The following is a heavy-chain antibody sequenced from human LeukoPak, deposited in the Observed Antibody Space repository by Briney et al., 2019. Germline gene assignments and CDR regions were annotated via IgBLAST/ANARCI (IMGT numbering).Heavy chain of an antibody. CDR2: IKQDGSEQ. V-gene: IGHV3-7*01. Sequence: AGGSLRLSCAASGFTFNSYWMSWVRQAPGKGLERVANIKQDGSEQYYVDSVKGRFTISRDNAKNSLYLQMNSLRAGDTAVYYCARGSQCSGGSCYNTYDNWGQGTLVTVSS. CDR3: ARGSQCSGGSCYNTYDN. D-gene: IGHD2-15*01. J-gene: IGHJ4*02. CDR1: GFTFNSYW.